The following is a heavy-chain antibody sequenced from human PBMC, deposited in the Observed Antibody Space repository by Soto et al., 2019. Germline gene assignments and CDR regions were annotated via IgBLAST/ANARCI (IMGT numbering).Heavy chain of an antibody. CDR3: AKIPHCGYYYSPFDY. J-gene: IGHJ4*02. D-gene: IGHD3-22*01. CDR1: GFTFSSYA. CDR2: ISGSGGST. V-gene: IGHV3-23*01. Sequence: EVQLLESGGGLVQPGGSLRLSCAASGFTFSSYAMSWVRQAPGKGLEWVSAISGSGGSTYYADSVKGRFTISRDNSKNTLYRQMNSLRAEDTAVYYCAKIPHCGYYYSPFDYWGQGTLVTVSS.